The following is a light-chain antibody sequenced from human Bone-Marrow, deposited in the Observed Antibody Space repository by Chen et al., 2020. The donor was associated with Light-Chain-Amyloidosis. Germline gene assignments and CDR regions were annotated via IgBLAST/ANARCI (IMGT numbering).Light chain of an antibody. Sequence: DIQLIQSLSSLSASVGDRVTIPCQSSQVISDYLYWYQQKAGKAPKLLIYDASNLETGLPSRFSGSGSGTDFTFTISSLQPEGIATYYCQQYDDLMYTFGQGTKLEIK. V-gene: IGKV1-33*01. J-gene: IGKJ2*01. CDR1: QVISDY. CDR3: QQYDDLMYT. CDR2: DAS.